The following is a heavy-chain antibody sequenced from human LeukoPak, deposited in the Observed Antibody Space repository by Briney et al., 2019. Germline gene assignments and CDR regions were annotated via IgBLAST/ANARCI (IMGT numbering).Heavy chain of an antibody. J-gene: IGHJ4*02. D-gene: IGHD2-2*01. Sequence: QAGGSLRLSCAASGFTFSNYAMSWVRQAPGKGLKLVSGISGSGDTTYYADSVKGRFTISRDNSRNTLYLQMNSLRAEDTAVYYCAFYCSSTSCYPFDYWGQGTLVTVSS. CDR1: GFTFSNYA. V-gene: IGHV3-23*01. CDR2: ISGSGDTT. CDR3: AFYCSSTSCYPFDY.